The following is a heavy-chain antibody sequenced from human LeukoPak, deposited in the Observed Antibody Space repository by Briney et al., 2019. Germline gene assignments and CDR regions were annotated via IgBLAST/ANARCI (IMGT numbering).Heavy chain of an antibody. CDR1: GFTVSSSY. CDR2: TYADGYT. Sequence: AGGSLRLSCAASGFTVSSSYMTWVRQAPGKGLEWVSITYADGYTFCADSVKGRFTISRDNSKNTLCLQMNSLRAEDTAMYYCARGLRHCDRTSCFQPFDCWGQGTLVSVSS. V-gene: IGHV3-53*01. J-gene: IGHJ4*02. D-gene: IGHD2-2*01. CDR3: ARGLRHCDRTSCFQPFDC.